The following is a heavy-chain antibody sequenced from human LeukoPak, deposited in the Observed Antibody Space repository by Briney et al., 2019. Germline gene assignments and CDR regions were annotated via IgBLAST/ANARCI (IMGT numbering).Heavy chain of an antibody. CDR3: TKGYYEPFDS. CDR2: ISDSGRT. D-gene: IGHD3-22*01. Sequence: SETLSLTCTVSGASVDSYYWDWIRQPPGKGLEWIGCISDSGRTYYNPSLKSRVTISLGTSNNQFSLRLTSVTAADSAMYYCTKGYYEPFDSWGQGTLVTVSS. CDR1: GASVDSYY. J-gene: IGHJ4*02. V-gene: IGHV4-59*02.